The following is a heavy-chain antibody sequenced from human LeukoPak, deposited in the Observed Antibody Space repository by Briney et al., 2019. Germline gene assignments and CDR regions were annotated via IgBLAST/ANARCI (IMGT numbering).Heavy chain of an antibody. J-gene: IGHJ6*02. CDR1: GVFISGYY. D-gene: IGHD2/OR15-2a*01. V-gene: IGHV4-4*07. CDR3: ARAAPLSHFPLIYGMDV. Sequence: PSETLSLTCTVSGVFISGYYWSWIRQPAGKGLEWIGRIYTSGSSNYNPSLKNRVTMSVDTSKNQVSLNLSSVTAADTAVYYCARAAPLSHFPLIYGMDVWGQGTTVTVSS. CDR2: IYTSGSS.